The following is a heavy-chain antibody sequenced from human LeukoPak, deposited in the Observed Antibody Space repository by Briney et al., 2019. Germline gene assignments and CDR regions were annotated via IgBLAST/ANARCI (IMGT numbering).Heavy chain of an antibody. CDR1: GGSISSSNYY. V-gene: IGHV4-39*07. CDR3: ARVIVVIITPEYNWFDP. Sequence: SETLSLTCTVSGGSISSSNYYWGWIRLPPGKGLEWIGSIYYSGSTYYNPSLKSRVTISVDTSKNQFSLKLSSVTVADTAVYYCARVIVVIITPEYNWFDPWGQGTLVTVSS. J-gene: IGHJ5*02. CDR2: IYYSGST. D-gene: IGHD3-22*01.